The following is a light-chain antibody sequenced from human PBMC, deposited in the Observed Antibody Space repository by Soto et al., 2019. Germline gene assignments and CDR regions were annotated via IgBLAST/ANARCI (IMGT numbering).Light chain of an antibody. CDR3: QQYGSSPRIT. CDR1: QSVSSSY. CDR2: GPS. V-gene: IGKV3-20*01. Sequence: EIPLTQSPGTLSLSPGERATLSCRPSQSVSSSYLAWYQQKPNKAPRLLIYGPSSRATGIPDRFSGSGSGTAFTLTFSRLEPEDFAVYYCQQYGSSPRITFGPGTKGDIK. J-gene: IGKJ3*01.